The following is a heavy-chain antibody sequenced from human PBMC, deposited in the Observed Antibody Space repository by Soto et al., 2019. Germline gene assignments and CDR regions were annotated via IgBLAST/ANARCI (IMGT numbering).Heavy chain of an antibody. CDR1: GDTVSSNSAA. V-gene: IGHV6-1*01. D-gene: IGHD3-9*01. CDR2: TYYRSKWYS. J-gene: IGHJ4*02. Sequence: PSQTLSLTCAISGDTVSSNSAAWNWIRQSPSRGLEWLGRTYYRSKWYSDYAISVKSRITINTDTSKNQFSLQLNSVTPEDTAVYYCGRIQSTRYDVDYWGQGTLVTVSS. CDR3: GRIQSTRYDVDY.